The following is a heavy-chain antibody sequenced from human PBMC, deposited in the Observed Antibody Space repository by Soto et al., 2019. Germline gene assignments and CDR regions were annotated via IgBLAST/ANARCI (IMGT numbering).Heavy chain of an antibody. V-gene: IGHV1-69*13. Sequence: SVKVSCKASGGTFSSYAISWVRQAPGQGLEWMGGIIPIFGTANYAQKFQGRVTITADESTSTAYMELSSLRSEDTAVYYCAGPIVVVPAASLYYYYGMDVWGQGTTVTVSS. D-gene: IGHD2-2*01. CDR3: AGPIVVVPAASLYYYYGMDV. CDR1: GGTFSSYA. CDR2: IIPIFGTA. J-gene: IGHJ6*02.